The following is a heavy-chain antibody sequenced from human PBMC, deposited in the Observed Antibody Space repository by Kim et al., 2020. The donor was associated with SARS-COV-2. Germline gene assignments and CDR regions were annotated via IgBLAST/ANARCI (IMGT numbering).Heavy chain of an antibody. D-gene: IGHD3-10*01. CDR3: ARGARGVIITIGFFDY. CDR2: IYYSGST. V-gene: IGHV4-30-4*01. J-gene: IGHJ4*02. CDR1: GGSISSGDYY. Sequence: SETLSLTCTVSGGSISSGDYYWSWIRQPPGKGLEWIGYIYYSGSTYYNPSLKSRVTISVDTSKNQFSLKLSSVTAADMAVYYCARGARGVIITIGFFDYWGQGTLVTVSS.